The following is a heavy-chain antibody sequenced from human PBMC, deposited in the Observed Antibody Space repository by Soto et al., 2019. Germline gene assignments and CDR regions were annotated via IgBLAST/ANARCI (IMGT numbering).Heavy chain of an antibody. CDR2: IYYSGST. CDR3: ARYSMVRGVVLAGNWFDP. Sequence: SETLSLTCTVSGGSISSGGYYWSWIRQHPGKGLEWIGYIYYSGSTYYNPSLKSRVTISVDTSKNQFSLKLSSVTAADTAVYYCARYSMVRGVVLAGNWFDPWRQVTLVTVSS. J-gene: IGHJ5*02. V-gene: IGHV4-31*03. CDR1: GGSISSGGYY. D-gene: IGHD3-10*01.